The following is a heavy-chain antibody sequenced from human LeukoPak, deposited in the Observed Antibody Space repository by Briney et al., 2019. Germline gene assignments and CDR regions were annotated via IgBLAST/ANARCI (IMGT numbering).Heavy chain of an antibody. CDR1: GGSISSYY. CDR2: IYYSRST. V-gene: IGHV4-59*01. J-gene: IGHJ6*03. CDR3: ARRVPAAIGYYYHYYMDV. D-gene: IGHD2-2*02. Sequence: SETLSLTCTVSGGSISSYYWSWIRPPPGKGLEWIGYIYYSRSTNYNPSLKSRVTISVDTSKNQFSLKLSSVTAADTAVYYCARRVPAAIGYYYHYYMDVWGKGTTVTVSS.